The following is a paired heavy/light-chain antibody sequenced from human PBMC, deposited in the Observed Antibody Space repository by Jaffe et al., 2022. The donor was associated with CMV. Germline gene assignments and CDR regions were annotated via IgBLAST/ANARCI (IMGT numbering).Heavy chain of an antibody. D-gene: IGHD6-13*01. V-gene: IGHV3-30*18. CDR1: GFTFSSYG. J-gene: IGHJ6*02. CDR2: ISYDGSNK. CDR3: AKGAKLVYSSSWYYVGLPDSYYGMDV. Sequence: QVQLVESGGGVVQPGRSLRLSCAASGFTFSSYGMHWVRQAPGKGLEWVAVISYDGSNKYYADSVKGRFTISRDNSKNTLYLQMNSLRAEDTAVYYCAKGAKLVYSSSWYYVGLPDSYYGMDVWGQGTTVTVSS.
Light chain of an antibody. CDR3: QVWDSRGV. V-gene: IGLV3-9*01. Sequence: SYELTQPLSVSVALGQTARITCGGNNIGSKNVHWYQQKPGQAPVLVIYRDSNRPSGIPERFSGSNSGNTATLTISRAQAGDEADYYCQVWDSRGVFGGGTKLTVL. J-gene: IGLJ2*01. CDR1: NIGSKN. CDR2: RDS.